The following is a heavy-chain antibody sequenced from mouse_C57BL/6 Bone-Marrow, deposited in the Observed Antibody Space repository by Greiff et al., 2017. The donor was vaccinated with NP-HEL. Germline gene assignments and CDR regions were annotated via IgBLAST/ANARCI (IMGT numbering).Heavy chain of an antibody. CDR2: IYPGDGDT. CDR1: GYAFSSSW. CDR3: AREGWLLENYFDY. Sequence: QVQLQQPGPELVKPGASVKISCKASGYAFSSSWMNWVKQRPGKGLEWIGRIYPGDGDTNYNGKFKGKATLTADKSSSTAYMQISSLTSEDSAVYFCAREGWLLENYFDYWGQGTTLTVSS. D-gene: IGHD2-3*01. V-gene: IGHV1-82*01. J-gene: IGHJ2*01.